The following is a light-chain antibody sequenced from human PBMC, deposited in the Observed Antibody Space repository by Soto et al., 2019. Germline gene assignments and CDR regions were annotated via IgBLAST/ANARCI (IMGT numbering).Light chain of an antibody. J-gene: IGLJ1*01. CDR3: TSYTRTGSTTYV. CDR2: DVS. Sequence: QSALTQPASVSGSPGQSITISCTGTSSDVGGYNYVSWYQQHPGKAPKLMIYDVSNRPSGVCNRFSGSKSGNTASLTISGLQAEDEADYYCTSYTRTGSTTYVFGTGTKVTVL. V-gene: IGLV2-14*01. CDR1: SSDVGGYNY.